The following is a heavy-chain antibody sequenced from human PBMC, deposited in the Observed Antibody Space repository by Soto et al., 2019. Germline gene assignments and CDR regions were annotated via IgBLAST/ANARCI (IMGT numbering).Heavy chain of an antibody. Sequence: SETLSLTCTVSGGSISSSSYYWGWIRQPPGKGLEWIGSIYYSGSTYYNPSLKSRVTISVDTSKNQFSLKLSSVTAADTAVYYCARGVYDYVWGSYRPSGMDVWGQGTTVTVSS. J-gene: IGHJ6*02. D-gene: IGHD3-16*02. CDR1: GGSISSSSYY. CDR3: ARGVYDYVWGSYRPSGMDV. V-gene: IGHV4-39*07. CDR2: IYYSGST.